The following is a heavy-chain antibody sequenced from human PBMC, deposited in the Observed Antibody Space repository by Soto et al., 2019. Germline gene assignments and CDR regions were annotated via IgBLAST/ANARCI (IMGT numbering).Heavy chain of an antibody. Sequence: EVQLVESGGGLVQPGRSLRLSCAASGFTFDDYAMHWVRQAPGKGLEWVSGISWISGSLGYADSVKGRFTISRDNAKTSRHLKMNSLRAEDTALYYCEKNRYSSDWYSIAYWGQGPLVTVSS. D-gene: IGHD6-19*01. CDR3: EKNRYSSDWYSIAY. J-gene: IGHJ4*02. CDR2: ISWISGSL. CDR1: GFTFDDYA. V-gene: IGHV3-9*01.